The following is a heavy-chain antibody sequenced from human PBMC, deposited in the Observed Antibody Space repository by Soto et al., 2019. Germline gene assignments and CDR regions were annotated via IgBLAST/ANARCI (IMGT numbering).Heavy chain of an antibody. J-gene: IGHJ6*02. D-gene: IGHD6-13*01. V-gene: IGHV3-15*01. CDR2: IKSKTDGGTT. CDR1: GFTFSNAW. Sequence: GGSLRLSCAASGFTFSNAWMSWVRQAPGKGLEWVGRIKSKTDGGTTDYAAPVKGRFTISRDDSKNTLYLQMNSLKTEDTAVYYCTQGDIEEAGRYYYYGMDVWGQGTTVTVSS. CDR3: TQGDIEEAGRYYYYGMDV.